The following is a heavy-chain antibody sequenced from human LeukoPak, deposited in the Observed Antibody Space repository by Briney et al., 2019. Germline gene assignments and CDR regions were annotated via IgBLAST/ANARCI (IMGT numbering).Heavy chain of an antibody. D-gene: IGHD1-26*01. Sequence: QPGGSLRLSCAASGFTFSSYGMHWVRQAPGKGLEWVAIISYDGSNKYYADSVKGRFTISRDNSKNTLFLQMSSLRVEDTAVYYCAKHPGDFTGIVTYYYMDVWGKGTTVTVSS. J-gene: IGHJ6*03. CDR3: AKHPGDFTGIVTYYYMDV. CDR2: ISYDGSNK. CDR1: GFTFSSYG. V-gene: IGHV3-30*18.